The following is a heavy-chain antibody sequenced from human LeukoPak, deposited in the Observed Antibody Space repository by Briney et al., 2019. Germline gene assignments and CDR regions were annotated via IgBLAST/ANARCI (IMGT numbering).Heavy chain of an antibody. CDR1: GFTFSSYA. Sequence: PGRSLRLSCAASGFTFSSYAMHWVRQAPGKGLEWVADISYDGSNKYYADSVKGRFTISRDNSKNTLYLQMNSLRAEDTAVYYCARPTSSGVLKDDGLHIWGQGTMVTVSS. D-gene: IGHD6-6*01. V-gene: IGHV3-30-3*01. CDR2: ISYDGSNK. CDR3: ARPTSSGVLKDDGLHI. J-gene: IGHJ3*02.